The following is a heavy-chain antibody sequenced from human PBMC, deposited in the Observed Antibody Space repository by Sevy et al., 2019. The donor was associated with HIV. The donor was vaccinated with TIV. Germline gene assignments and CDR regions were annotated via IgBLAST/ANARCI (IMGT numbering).Heavy chain of an antibody. CDR2: ITGSSNYI. CDR1: GFTFSNYN. Sequence: GGSLRLSCAASGFTFSNYNMNWVRQAPGKGLEWVSSITGSSNYIYYADSLKGRFTASRDNAKNSLYLQMNSLRAEDTASFYCARHFPVGTTSTFDYWGQGTLVTVSS. J-gene: IGHJ4*02. V-gene: IGHV3-21*01. D-gene: IGHD1-26*01. CDR3: ARHFPVGTTSTFDY.